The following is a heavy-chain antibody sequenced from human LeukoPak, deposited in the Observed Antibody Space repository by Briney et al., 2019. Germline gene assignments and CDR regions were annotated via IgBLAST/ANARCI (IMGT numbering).Heavy chain of an antibody. Sequence: GGSLRLSCAASGFRFSSCAMNWVRQAPGKGLEWVAFIRYDGSNKYYADSVKGRFTISRDNSKNTLYLQLNSLRAEDTAVYYCAKVRGSGGNPYFREDDAFDIWGQGTMVTVSS. V-gene: IGHV3-30*02. D-gene: IGHD4-23*01. J-gene: IGHJ3*02. CDR1: GFRFSSCA. CDR2: IRYDGSNK. CDR3: AKVRGSGGNPYFREDDAFDI.